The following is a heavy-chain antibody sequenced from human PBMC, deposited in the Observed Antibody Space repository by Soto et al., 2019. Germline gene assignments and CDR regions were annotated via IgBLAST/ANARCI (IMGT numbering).Heavy chain of an antibody. V-gene: IGHV4-39*01. D-gene: IGHD2-15*01. CDR1: GGSISSESYF. Sequence: SETLSLTCTVSGGSISSESYFWGWVRQPSGKGLEWVGTISYSGSPFFNPSLKGRATLSVDTSKNQFSLRLSAVTAADSAVYFCAALLGHCSGGTCFFRWFDPWGQGSLVTVS. J-gene: IGHJ5*02. CDR2: ISYSGSP. CDR3: AALLGHCSGGTCFFRWFDP.